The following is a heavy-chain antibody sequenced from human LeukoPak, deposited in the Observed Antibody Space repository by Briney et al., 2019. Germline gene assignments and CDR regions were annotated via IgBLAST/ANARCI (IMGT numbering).Heavy chain of an antibody. CDR3: ARAPQDGSNWSHYFDH. Sequence: PSETLSLTCTVFGGXISTYYCSWIRQPPGKRLEWIGYIYYIGSTNYNPSLNNRVTISIDRSRNQFSLKLNSVTPADTAVYYCARAPQDGSNWSHYFDHWGRGALVTVSS. J-gene: IGHJ4*02. D-gene: IGHD6-13*01. V-gene: IGHV4-59*01. CDR1: GGXISTYY. CDR2: IYYIGST.